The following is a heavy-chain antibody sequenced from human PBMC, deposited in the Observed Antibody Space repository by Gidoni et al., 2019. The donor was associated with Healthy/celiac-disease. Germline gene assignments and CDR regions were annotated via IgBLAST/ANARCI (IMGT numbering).Heavy chain of an antibody. CDR1: GFTCSSDG. Sequence: QVQLGESGGGVVQPGRSRRLSGAASGFTCSSDGMHWVRQAPGKGLEWVAVICYYGSNKYYADSVKGRFTISRDNSKNTLYLQMNSLRAEATAVYYCARDENDILTGQAPPDYWGQGTLVTVSS. CDR2: ICYYGSNK. V-gene: IGHV3-33*01. D-gene: IGHD3-9*01. CDR3: ARDENDILTGQAPPDY. J-gene: IGHJ4*02.